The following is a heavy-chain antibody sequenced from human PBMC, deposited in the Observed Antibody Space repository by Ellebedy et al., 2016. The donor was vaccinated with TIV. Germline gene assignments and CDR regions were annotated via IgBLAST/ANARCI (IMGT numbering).Heavy chain of an antibody. V-gene: IGHV1-24*01. D-gene: IGHD3-10*01. CDR2: FDPEDGET. CDR1: GYTLTELS. CDR3: ATGRMVRGVINGMDV. Sequence: ASVKVSXXVSGYTLTELSMHWVRQAPGKGLEWMGGFDPEDGETIYAQKFQGRVTMTEDTSTDTAYMELSSLRSEDTAVYYCATGRMVRGVINGMDVWGQGTTVTVSS. J-gene: IGHJ6*02.